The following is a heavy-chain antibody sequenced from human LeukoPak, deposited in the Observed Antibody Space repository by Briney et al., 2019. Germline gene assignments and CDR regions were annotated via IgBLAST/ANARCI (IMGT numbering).Heavy chain of an antibody. CDR3: ARQRLAVAGTWYFDL. J-gene: IGHJ2*01. CDR1: GGSISSSSYY. Sequence: SETLSLTCTVSGGSISSSSYYWGWIRQPPGKGLGWIGSIYYSGSTYYNPSLKSRVTISVDTSKNQFSLKLSSVTAADTAVYYCARQRLAVAGTWYFDLWGRGTLVTVSS. CDR2: IYYSGST. D-gene: IGHD6-19*01. V-gene: IGHV4-39*01.